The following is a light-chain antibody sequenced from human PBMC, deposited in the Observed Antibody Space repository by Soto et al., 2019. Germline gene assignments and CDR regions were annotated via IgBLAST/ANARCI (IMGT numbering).Light chain of an antibody. CDR1: SSNIGSNT. CDR3: AAWDDSLNGVV. Sequence: HSVLTQPPSASGTPGQRVTISCSGSSSNIGSNTVNWYQQLPGTAPKLLTYSNNQRPSGVPDRFSGSKSGPSASLAISGLQSEDEADYYCAAWDDSLNGVVFGGGTKLTVL. CDR2: SNN. J-gene: IGLJ2*01. V-gene: IGLV1-44*01.